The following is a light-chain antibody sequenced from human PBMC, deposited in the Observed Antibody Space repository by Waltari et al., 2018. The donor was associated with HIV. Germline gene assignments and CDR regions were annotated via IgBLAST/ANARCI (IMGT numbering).Light chain of an antibody. CDR1: TSNLGSNY. V-gene: IGLV1-47*01. CDR2: MKD. J-gene: IGLJ2*01. Sequence: QSVVTQPPSASGTLGQRVTISCSGGTSNLGSNYVYWYQHLPGTSPKLLIYMKDQRPSGVPDRISGSKSGTSASLAISGLRSEDEADYYCASWDDSLGGYWIFGGGTNLTVL. CDR3: ASWDDSLGGYWI.